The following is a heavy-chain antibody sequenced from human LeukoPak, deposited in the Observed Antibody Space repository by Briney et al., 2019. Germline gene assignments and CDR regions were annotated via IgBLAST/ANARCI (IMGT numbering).Heavy chain of an antibody. J-gene: IGHJ4*02. V-gene: IGHV3-43*02. Sequence: GGSLTLSCVASGLPIADFAMHWVRQAPGKGLEWVSLISGDGVSTFDADSVKGRFSISRDNSKNSLSLEMNSLRTEDTAMYYCARESGKFDYWGQGTLVAVSS. CDR1: GLPIADFA. CDR2: ISGDGVST. CDR3: ARESGKFDY.